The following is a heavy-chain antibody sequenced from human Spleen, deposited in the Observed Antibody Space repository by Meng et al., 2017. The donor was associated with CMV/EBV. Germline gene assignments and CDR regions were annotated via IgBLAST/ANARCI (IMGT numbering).Heavy chain of an antibody. CDR3: ARQGRVYFDY. CDR1: GASFRGYY. D-gene: IGHD3-10*01. J-gene: IGHJ4*02. V-gene: IGHV4-34*01. Sequence: SLSCAVSGASFRGYYWSWIRQAPDKGLEWVGEISQSGRTNYNLALKSRVSMSVHTSERQFSLELSSVTAADSAVYYCARQGRVYFDYWGQGILVTVSS. CDR2: ISQSGRT.